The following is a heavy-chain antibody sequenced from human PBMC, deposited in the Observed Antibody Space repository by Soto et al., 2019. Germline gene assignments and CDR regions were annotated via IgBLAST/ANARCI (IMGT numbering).Heavy chain of an antibody. D-gene: IGHD4-17*01. CDR1: GFTFSDHY. V-gene: IGHV3-72*01. Sequence: GGSLRLSCAASGFTFSDHYMDWVRQAPGKGLEWVGRTGNKANSHTTEYAASVKGRFTISRDDSKSSLYLQMNSLKTEDTAVYYCAREGPDYGHHFVSWGQGTLVTVSS. CDR3: AREGPDYGHHFVS. J-gene: IGHJ4*02. CDR2: TGNKANSHTT.